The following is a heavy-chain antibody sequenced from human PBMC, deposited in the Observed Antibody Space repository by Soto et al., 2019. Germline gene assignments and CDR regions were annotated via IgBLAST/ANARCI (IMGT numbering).Heavy chain of an antibody. CDR3: ARVVTAAPWWFDP. Sequence: SVKVSCKASGGTFSSYAISWVRQAPGQGLEWMGGIIPIFGTANYAQKFQGRVTITADESTSTAYMELSSLRSEDTAVYYCARVVTAAPWWFDPWGQGTLVTVSS. CDR1: GGTFSSYA. CDR2: IIPIFGTA. D-gene: IGHD2-2*01. V-gene: IGHV1-69*13. J-gene: IGHJ5*02.